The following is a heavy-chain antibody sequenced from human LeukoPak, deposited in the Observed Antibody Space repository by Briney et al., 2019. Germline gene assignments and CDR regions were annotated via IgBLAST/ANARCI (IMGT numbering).Heavy chain of an antibody. CDR3: ARCTTGKTFGSLREIKKSREIDF. V-gene: IGHV3-21*01. D-gene: IGHD1-1*01. J-gene: IGHJ4*02. CDR2: ISSSSSYI. Sequence: AGSLGLSCAASGFTFSSYSMNWVRQAPGKGLEWVSSISSSSSYINYADSVSGRFTISRDNAKNSLFLQMDSLIGEDTAVYYCARCTTGKTFGSLREIKKSREIDFWGQGTLVTVSS. CDR1: GFTFSSYS.